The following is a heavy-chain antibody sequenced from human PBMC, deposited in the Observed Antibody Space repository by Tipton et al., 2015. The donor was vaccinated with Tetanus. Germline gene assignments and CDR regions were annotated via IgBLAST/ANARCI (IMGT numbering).Heavy chain of an antibody. V-gene: IGHV3-23*01. J-gene: IGHJ4*02. D-gene: IGHD1-14*01. CDR2: LSHDGGNI. Sequence: SLRLSCVASGFTFSHFAVSWVRRAPGRGPEWVSSLSHDGGNIYYADFARGRLTISRDNSKNTLFLQMDDLRAEDTAIYYCEAQRTSEDFWGQGTLVTASS. CDR1: GFTFSHFA. CDR3: EAQRTSEDF.